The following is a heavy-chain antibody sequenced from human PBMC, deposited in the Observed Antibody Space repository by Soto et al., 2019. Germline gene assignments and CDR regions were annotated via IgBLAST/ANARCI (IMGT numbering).Heavy chain of an antibody. CDR1: GFVFGGFG. D-gene: IGHD3-16*01. Sequence: QVELVESGGGVVRPGTSLTVSCTGSGFVFGGFGMHWVRQTPGKGLEWLGMASYDGTYKYFADSVKGRFTISRVNGMNTVYLQMDNLRLEDTALYYCARGGDVLDYWGRGTLVTVSS. J-gene: IGHJ4*02. CDR2: ASYDGTYK. V-gene: IGHV3-30*03. CDR3: ARGGDVLDY.